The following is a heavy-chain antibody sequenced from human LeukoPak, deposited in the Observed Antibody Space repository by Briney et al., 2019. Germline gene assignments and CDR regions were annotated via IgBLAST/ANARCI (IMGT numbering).Heavy chain of an antibody. D-gene: IGHD4-17*01. J-gene: IGHJ3*02. CDR1: GFTVSSYG. CDR2: IWYDGSNK. V-gene: IGHV3-33*01. CDR3: ARDSAYGDYLGAFDI. Sequence: GRSLRLFCAASGFTVSSYGMRWVRQAPGKGRGWVAFIWYDGSNKYYADSVEGPFTISRDNSKNTLYLQMNSLRAEDTAVYYCARDSAYGDYLGAFDIWGQGTMVTVSS.